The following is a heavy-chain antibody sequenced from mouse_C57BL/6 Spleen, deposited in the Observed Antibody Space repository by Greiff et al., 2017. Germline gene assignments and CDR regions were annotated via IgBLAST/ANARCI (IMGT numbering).Heavy chain of an antibody. CDR2: IRSKSNNYAT. Sequence: EVKLMESGGGLVQPKGSLKLSCAASGFSFNTYAMNWVRQAPGKGLEWVARIRSKSNNYATYYADSVKDRFTISRDDSESMLYLQMNNLKTEDTAMYYCVRHGYSNYDAMDYWGQGTSVTVSS. D-gene: IGHD2-5*01. J-gene: IGHJ4*01. CDR1: GFSFNTYA. V-gene: IGHV10-1*01. CDR3: VRHGYSNYDAMDY.